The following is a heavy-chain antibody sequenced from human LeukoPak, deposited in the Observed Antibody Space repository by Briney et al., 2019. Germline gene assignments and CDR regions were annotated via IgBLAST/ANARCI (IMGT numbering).Heavy chain of an antibody. CDR2: IRSKTDGGTT. V-gene: IGHV3-15*01. J-gene: IGHJ4*02. CDR3: RSGSGQGAFDY. Sequence: GGSLRLSCVASAFTFNDHGMDWVRQAPGKGLEWVCLIRSKTDGGTTDYAAPVKGRFTISRDDSENTLYLQTNSLKTEDTAVSDCRSGSGQGAFDYWGQGTLVTVSS. D-gene: IGHD2-15*01. CDR1: AFTFNDHG.